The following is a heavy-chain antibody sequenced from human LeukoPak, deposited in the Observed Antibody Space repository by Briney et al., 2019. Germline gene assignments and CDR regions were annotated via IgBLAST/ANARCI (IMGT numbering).Heavy chain of an antibody. Sequence: GGSLRLSCAASGFTFSSYWMSWIRQVPGKGLEWVANIKQDGSVKNYVDSVKGRFTISRDNAKDSLYLQMNSLRAEDTAVYYCARANAYWGQGTLVIVSS. V-gene: IGHV3-7*01. CDR2: IKQDGSVK. CDR1: GFTFSSYW. CDR3: ARANAY. J-gene: IGHJ4*02.